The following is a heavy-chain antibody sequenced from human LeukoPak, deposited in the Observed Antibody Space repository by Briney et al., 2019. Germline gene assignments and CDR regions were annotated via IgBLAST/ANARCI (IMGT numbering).Heavy chain of an antibody. J-gene: IGHJ5*02. V-gene: IGHV1-46*01. CDR2: INPRGGST. D-gene: IGHD2-21*02. CDR1: GYTFTNYF. Sequence: ASVKVSCKASGYTFTNYFMHWVRQAPGQGLECMGIINPRGGSTGYAQKFQGRITMTTDMSTRTVYMELSSLESEDTAVYYCARRDCVGDCYSNWFDPWGQGTLVTVSS. CDR3: ARRDCVGDCYSNWFDP.